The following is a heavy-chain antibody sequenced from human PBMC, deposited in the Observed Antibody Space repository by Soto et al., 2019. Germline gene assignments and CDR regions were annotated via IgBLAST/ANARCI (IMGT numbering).Heavy chain of an antibody. CDR1: GGTFSSYT. Sequence: ASVKVSRKASGGTFSSYTISWVRQAPGQGLKWMGRIIPILGIANYAQKFQGRVTITADKSTSTAYMELSSLRSEDTAVYYCARDRELPYYGSGSNWVDYWVQGTLVSFSS. J-gene: IGHJ4*02. D-gene: IGHD3-10*01. V-gene: IGHV1-69*04. CDR2: IIPILGIA. CDR3: ARDRELPYYGSGSNWVDY.